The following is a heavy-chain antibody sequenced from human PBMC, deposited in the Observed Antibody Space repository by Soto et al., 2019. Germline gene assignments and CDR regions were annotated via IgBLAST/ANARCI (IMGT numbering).Heavy chain of an antibody. CDR2: IWYDGSNK. V-gene: IGHV3-33*01. D-gene: IGHD3-9*01. Sequence: PGGSLRLSFAASGFTFSSYGMHWVRQAPGKGLEWVAVIWYDGSNKYYADSVKGRFTISRDNSKNTLYLQMNSLRAEDTAVYYCAREREGGDILTGYKGWFDPWGQGTLVTVSS. CDR1: GFTFSSYG. CDR3: AREREGGDILTGYKGWFDP. J-gene: IGHJ5*02.